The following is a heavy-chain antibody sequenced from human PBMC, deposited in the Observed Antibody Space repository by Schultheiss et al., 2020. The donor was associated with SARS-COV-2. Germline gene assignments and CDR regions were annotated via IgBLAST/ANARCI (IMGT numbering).Heavy chain of an antibody. CDR2: IKQDGSNK. J-gene: IGHJ3*02. Sequence: GGSLRLSCAASGFTFSSYWMSWVRQAPGKGLEWVANIKQDGSNKYYADSVKGRFTISRDNAKNSLYLQMNSLRAEDMAVYYCARDGLRYCSSTSCYMGAFDIWGQGTMVTVSS. V-gene: IGHV3-7*01. CDR1: GFTFSSYW. CDR3: ARDGLRYCSSTSCYMGAFDI. D-gene: IGHD2-2*02.